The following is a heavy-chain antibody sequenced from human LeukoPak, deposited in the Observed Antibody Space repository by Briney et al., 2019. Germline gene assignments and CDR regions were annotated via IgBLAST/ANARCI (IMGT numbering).Heavy chain of an antibody. CDR1: GYTFTGYY. CDR3: ARGGNHYWYFDL. CDR2: INPNSGGT. J-gene: IGHJ2*01. D-gene: IGHD4-23*01. Sequence: ASVKVSCKASGYTFTGYYMHWVRQAPGQGLEWMGWINPNSGGTNYARKFQGRVTMTRDTSISTAYMELSRLRSDATAVYYCARGGNHYWYFDLWGRGTLVTVSS. V-gene: IGHV1-2*02.